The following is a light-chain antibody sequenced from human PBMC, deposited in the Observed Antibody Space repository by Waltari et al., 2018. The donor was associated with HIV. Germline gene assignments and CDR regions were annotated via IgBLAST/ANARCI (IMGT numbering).Light chain of an antibody. Sequence: DIVLTQSPGTLSLSPGERASLSCRTSQTVGNNYVAWFQQKPGQAPRLLIYDAYMRATGIPDRFSGSGSGTDFTLTISSLEPEDFAVYYCQQCATVPLTFGGGTKVEIK. V-gene: IGKV3-20*01. CDR1: QTVGNNY. CDR3: QQCATVPLT. J-gene: IGKJ4*01. CDR2: DAY.